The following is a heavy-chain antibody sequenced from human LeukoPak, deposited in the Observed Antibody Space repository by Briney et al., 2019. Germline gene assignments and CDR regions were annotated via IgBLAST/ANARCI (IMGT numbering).Heavy chain of an antibody. CDR1: GFTFSGYA. CDR2: ISGSGDST. V-gene: IGHV3-23*01. CDR3: AKDRSYSSSSRGFDY. D-gene: IGHD6-6*01. J-gene: IGHJ4*02. Sequence: GGSLRLSCAASGFTFSGYAMGWVRQVPGQGLEWVSIISGSGDSTYYADSVKGRFTISRDNSMNTLHLQMNSLRAEDTAVYYCAKDRSYSSSSRGFDYWGQGTLVTVSS.